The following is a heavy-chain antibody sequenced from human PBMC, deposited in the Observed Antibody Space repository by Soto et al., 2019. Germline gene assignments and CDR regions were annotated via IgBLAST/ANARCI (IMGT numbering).Heavy chain of an antibody. CDR3: ARGLSSSAWYALRX. V-gene: IGHV4-59*01. Sequence: PSETLSLTFTVSGGSISTYYWHWIRQPPGKGLEWVVYIYNNGSTNYIPSIKSRVTISLDRSKKQFSLTLNSVTSADTAVYYCARGLSSSAWYALRXWGQVAMVTVSX. J-gene: IGHJ4*02. CDR2: IYNNGST. D-gene: IGHD6-19*01. CDR1: GGSISTYY.